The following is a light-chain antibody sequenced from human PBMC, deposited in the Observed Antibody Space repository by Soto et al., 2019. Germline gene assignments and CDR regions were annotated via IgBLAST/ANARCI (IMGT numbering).Light chain of an antibody. CDR3: QQRRDWWT. J-gene: IGKJ1*01. CDR2: DAS. CDR1: KSVSSS. Sequence: IELTQSPGTLSLSPGERATLSCRASKSVSSSLAWYQQKPGQAPSLLIYDASNRATGIPARFSGSGSGTDFTLTISSLEPEDSAVYYCQQRRDWWTFGQGTKVDIK. V-gene: IGKV3-11*01.